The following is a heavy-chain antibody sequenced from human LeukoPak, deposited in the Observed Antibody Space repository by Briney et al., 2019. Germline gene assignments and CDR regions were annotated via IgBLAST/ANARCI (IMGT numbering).Heavy chain of an antibody. D-gene: IGHD3-22*01. CDR1: GFNFSSYV. CDR2: IGRDGRST. J-gene: IGHJ4*02. V-gene: IGHV3-23*01. CDR3: AKHYSSGYYQFDH. Sequence: TGGSLSLSCAASGFNFSSYVMSWVRQAPGKGLEWVSAIGRDGRSTYYADTVKGRFTISRDNSKNTLYLQMSSLRAEDTAVYFYAKHYSSGYYQFDHWGQGTLVTVST.